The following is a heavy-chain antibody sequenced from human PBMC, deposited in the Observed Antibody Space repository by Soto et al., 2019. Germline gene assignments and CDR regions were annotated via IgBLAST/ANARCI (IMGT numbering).Heavy chain of an antibody. D-gene: IGHD2-21*01. Sequence: QVHLAQSGAEVKKPGASVKVSCKASGYTFTSYDLNWVRQAAGQGLEWMGGMNPVSGYTAYAQKFQGRVTMTSDNSISTAYLELSSLRSEDTAVYFCARSVVGYCGDNVCYSLDYMDVWGKGSTVTVTS. V-gene: IGHV1-8*01. CDR3: ARSVVGYCGDNVCYSLDYMDV. J-gene: IGHJ6*03. CDR1: GYTFTSYD. CDR2: MNPVSGYT.